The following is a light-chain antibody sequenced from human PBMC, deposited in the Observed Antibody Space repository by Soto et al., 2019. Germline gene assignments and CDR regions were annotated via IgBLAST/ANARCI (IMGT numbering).Light chain of an antibody. J-gene: IGKJ3*01. CDR1: QSINTY. CDR3: QESYSHSRT. Sequence: DIQMTQSPSSLSASVGDRVTITCRASQSINTYLNWYQQKPGKAPKLLIYAASSLQSGVPSRFSGRGSGTDFTLTICSLQPEDFSTYYCQESYSHSRTFGPGTKVDI. V-gene: IGKV1-39*01. CDR2: AAS.